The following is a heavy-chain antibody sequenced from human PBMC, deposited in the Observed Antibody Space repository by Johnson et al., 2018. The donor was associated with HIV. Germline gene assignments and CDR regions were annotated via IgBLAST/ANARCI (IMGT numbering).Heavy chain of an antibody. J-gene: IGHJ3*02. CDR1: GFTFSSYA. CDR3: AKDVGNYWPNAFDI. V-gene: IGHV3-30*04. Sequence: QVQLVESGGRVVQPGRSLRLSCAASGFTFSSYAMHWVRQAPGQGLEWVAVISYDGSNKYYADSVKGRFTISRDNSKNTLSLQMNSLRAEDTAVYYCAKDVGNYWPNAFDIWGQGTTVTVSS. D-gene: IGHD3-22*01. CDR2: ISYDGSNK.